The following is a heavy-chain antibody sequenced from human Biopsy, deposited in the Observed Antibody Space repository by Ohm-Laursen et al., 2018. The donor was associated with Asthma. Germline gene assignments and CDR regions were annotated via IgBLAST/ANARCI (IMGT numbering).Heavy chain of an antibody. J-gene: IGHJ4*02. Sequence: TLSLTWTVSYGSITSGGYYWTWIRQHPGKGLEWIGLIYYSGSTYYNPSLKSRVSISIDPSKNQFSLKLSSVTAADTAVYYCARAQDYYDSRGYYRSFDYWGQGTLVTVSS. V-gene: IGHV4-31*02. CDR3: ARAQDYYDSRGYYRSFDY. CDR1: YGSITSGGYY. CDR2: IYYSGST. D-gene: IGHD3-22*01.